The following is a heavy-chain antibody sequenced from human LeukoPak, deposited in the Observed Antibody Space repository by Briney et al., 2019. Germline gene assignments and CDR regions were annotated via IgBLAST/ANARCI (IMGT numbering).Heavy chain of an antibody. Sequence: GGSLRLSCAASGFTVSSNYMSWVRQAPGKGPEWVSVIYSGGSTYYADSVKSRFTISRDNSKNTLYLQMNSLRAEDTAVYYCATSSSGRLPDDYWGQGTLVTVSS. V-gene: IGHV3-66*01. D-gene: IGHD6-19*01. J-gene: IGHJ4*02. CDR3: ATSSSGRLPDDY. CDR2: IYSGGST. CDR1: GFTVSSNY.